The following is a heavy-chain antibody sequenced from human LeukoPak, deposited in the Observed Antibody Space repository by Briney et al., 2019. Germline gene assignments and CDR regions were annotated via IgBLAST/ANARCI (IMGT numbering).Heavy chain of an antibody. CDR2: MNPSGST. V-gene: IGHV4-34*01. CDR1: GGSFSGYY. Sequence: PSETQSLTCAVYGGSFSGYYWTWIRQTPEKGLEWIGEMNPSGSTSYNPSLKSRVTISVGTSKNQFSLKLSSVTAADTAVYYCARGRQDVTMIVVVMTAVSYYLDVWGKGTTVTVS. D-gene: IGHD3-22*01. J-gene: IGHJ6*03. CDR3: ARGRQDVTMIVVVMTAVSYYLDV.